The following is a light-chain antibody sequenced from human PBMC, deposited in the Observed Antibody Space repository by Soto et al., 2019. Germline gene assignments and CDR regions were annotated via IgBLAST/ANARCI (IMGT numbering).Light chain of an antibody. V-gene: IGLV7-43*01. CDR3: LLYYAGVGV. CDR2: STT. Sequence: QAVVTQEPSLTVSPGGTVTLTCASSTGAVTSGYYPNWFQQKPGQAPRALMYSTTNKHSWTPARFSGSLLGGKSALTLSGVQREDEAEYSCLLYYAGVGVFGGVTKLTVL. J-gene: IGLJ3*02. CDR1: TGAVTSGYY.